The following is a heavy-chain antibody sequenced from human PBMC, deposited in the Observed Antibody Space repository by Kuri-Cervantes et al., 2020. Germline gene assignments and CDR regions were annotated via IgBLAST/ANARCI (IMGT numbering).Heavy chain of an antibody. J-gene: IGHJ4*02. D-gene: IGHD3-10*01. CDR3: ARDPAPFYDGSGSYFDY. CDR2: IIPIFGTA. Sequence: SVKVSCKASGGTFSNYAISWVRQAPGQGLEWMGGIIPIFGTANYAQKFQGRVTITADESTSTAYMELSSLRSEDTAVYYCARDPAPFYDGSGSYFDYWGQGTLVTVSS. V-gene: IGHV1-69*13. CDR1: GGTFSNYA.